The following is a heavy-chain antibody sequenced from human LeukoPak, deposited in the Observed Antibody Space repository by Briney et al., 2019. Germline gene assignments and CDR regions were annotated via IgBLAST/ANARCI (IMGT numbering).Heavy chain of an antibody. Sequence: GGSLRLSCGASGVPFSSYWMSWVRQAPGKGLEWVANIKGDESDNHYVDSVRGRFTISRDNAKNSLYLQMNSLRAEDTVVYFCARDRCITTNCTIFDYWGQGTLVTVSS. CDR1: GVPFSSYW. J-gene: IGHJ4*02. V-gene: IGHV3-7*01. D-gene: IGHD2-2*01. CDR3: ARDRCITTNCTIFDY. CDR2: IKGDESDN.